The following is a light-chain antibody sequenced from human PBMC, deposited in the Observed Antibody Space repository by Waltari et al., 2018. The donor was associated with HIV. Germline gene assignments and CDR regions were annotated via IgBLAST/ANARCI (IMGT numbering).Light chain of an antibody. Sequence: DIQMTQSPSSLSASVGDRVTITCRASQGISSNLAWFQQKPGKGPKSLIYGASNLQGGVPYKFSGSGSGTDLTLTVSDLQPEDFATYYCQQYFSYPYTFGQGTKLEV. CDR1: QGISSN. J-gene: IGKJ2*01. CDR3: QQYFSYPYT. V-gene: IGKV1-16*02. CDR2: GAS.